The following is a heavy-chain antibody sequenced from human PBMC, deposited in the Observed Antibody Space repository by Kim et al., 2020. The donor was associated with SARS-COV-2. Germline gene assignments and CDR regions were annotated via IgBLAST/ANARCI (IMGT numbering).Heavy chain of an antibody. V-gene: IGHV3-72*01. J-gene: IGHJ4*02. D-gene: IGHD2-15*01. CDR2: TRNKANSYTT. CDR1: GFTFSDHY. Sequence: GGSLRLSCAASGFTFSDHYMDWVRQAPGKGLEWVGRTRNKANSYTTEYAASVKGRFTISRDDSKNSLYLQMNSLKTEDTAVYYCARVGLYCIGGSCYGRGFDYWGQGTLVTVSS. CDR3: ARVGLYCIGGSCYGRGFDY.